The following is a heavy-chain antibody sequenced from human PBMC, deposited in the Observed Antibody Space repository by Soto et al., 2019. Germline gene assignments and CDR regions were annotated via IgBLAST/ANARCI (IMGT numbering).Heavy chain of an antibody. CDR2: ISAYNGNT. V-gene: IGHV1-18*01. Sequence: GASVKVSCKASGYTFTSYGISWVRQAPGQGLEWMGWISAYNGNTNYAQKLQGRVTMTTDTSTSTAYMELRSLRSDDTAVYYCARFVITFGGVIVPTHFDYWGQGTLVTVSS. CDR1: GYTFTSYG. CDR3: ARFVITFGGVIVPTHFDY. D-gene: IGHD3-16*02. J-gene: IGHJ4*02.